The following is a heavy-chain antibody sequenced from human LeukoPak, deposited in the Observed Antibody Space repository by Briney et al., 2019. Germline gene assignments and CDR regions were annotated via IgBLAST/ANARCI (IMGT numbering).Heavy chain of an antibody. D-gene: IGHD3-10*01. J-gene: IGHJ4*02. CDR1: GGSISSNGYY. CDR3: ARDVLWFGDRYFDS. V-gene: IGHV4-31*03. Sequence: TSQTLSLTCTVSGGSISSNGYYWSWIRQHPGGGLEWIGYISYSGSTYYNPSLKSRVTISVDTSKNQFSLNLSSVTAADTAVYYCARDVLWFGDRYFDSWGQGTLVTVSS. CDR2: ISYSGST.